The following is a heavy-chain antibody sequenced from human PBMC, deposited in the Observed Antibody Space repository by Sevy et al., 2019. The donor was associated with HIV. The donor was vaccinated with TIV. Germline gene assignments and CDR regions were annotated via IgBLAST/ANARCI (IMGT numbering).Heavy chain of an antibody. J-gene: IGHJ4*02. CDR3: ARDWDYGDYTHHFDY. CDR1: GFTFSSYW. CDR2: IKQDGSEK. D-gene: IGHD4-17*01. V-gene: IGHV3-7*03. Sequence: GGSLRLSCAASGFTFSSYWMSWVRQAPGKGLEWVANIKQDGSEKYYVDSVKGRFTISRDNAKNSLYLQMNSLRAEDTAVYYCARDWDYGDYTHHFDYWGQGTLATVSS.